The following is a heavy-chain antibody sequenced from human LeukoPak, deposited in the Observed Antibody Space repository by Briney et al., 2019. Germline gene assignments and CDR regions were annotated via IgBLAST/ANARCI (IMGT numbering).Heavy chain of an antibody. Sequence: GGSLRLSCAASGFTFSNYNMNWVRQAPGKGLEWVSSITTSRSYIYYADSVKGRFTISRDNAKNSLYLQMSSLRVEDTAVYYCAREYSSSWSDYWGQGTLVTVSS. D-gene: IGHD6-13*01. V-gene: IGHV3-21*01. CDR3: AREYSSSWSDY. CDR2: ITTSRSYI. J-gene: IGHJ4*02. CDR1: GFTFSNYN.